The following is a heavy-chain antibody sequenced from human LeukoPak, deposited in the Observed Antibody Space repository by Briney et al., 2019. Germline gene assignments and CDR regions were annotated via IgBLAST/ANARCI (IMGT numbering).Heavy chain of an antibody. CDR2: MYYSGNT. CDR1: VDSISGYY. Sequence: PSETLSLTCTVSVDSISGYYWSWIRQPPGKGLEWIGYMYYSGNTNYNPSLKSRLTTSLDTSKNQFSLKLSSVTAADTAVYYCARGKYYFDYWGQGTLVTVSA. V-gene: IGHV4-59*01. CDR3: ARGKYYFDY. J-gene: IGHJ4*02.